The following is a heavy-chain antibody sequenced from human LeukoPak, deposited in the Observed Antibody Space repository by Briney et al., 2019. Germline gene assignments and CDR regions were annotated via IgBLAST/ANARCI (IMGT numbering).Heavy chain of an antibody. CDR3: ARKSVDSIARAFDY. D-gene: IGHD3-22*01. CDR1: GGSISSGDYY. V-gene: IGHV4-30-4*01. Sequence: SQTLSFTCTVSGGSISSGDYYWSWIRQPPGKGLEWIGYIYYSGSTYYNPSLKSRVTISVDTSKNQFSLKLSSATAADTAVYYCARKSVDSIARAFDYWGQGTLVTVSS. CDR2: IYYSGST. J-gene: IGHJ4*02.